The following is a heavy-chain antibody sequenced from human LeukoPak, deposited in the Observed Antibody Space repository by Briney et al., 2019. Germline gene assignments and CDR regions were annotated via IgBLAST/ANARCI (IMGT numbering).Heavy chain of an antibody. CDR1: GASISSHY. D-gene: IGHD5-12*01. CDR2: IYTSGST. V-gene: IGHV4-4*07. CDR3: TTSGYDGIDY. J-gene: IGHJ4*02. Sequence: SETLSLTCTVSGASISSHYWSWIRQPAGKGLEWIGRIYTSGSTNYNPSLKSRVTMSVDTSKNQFSLKLSSVTAADTAVYYCTTSGYDGIDYWGQGTLVTVSS.